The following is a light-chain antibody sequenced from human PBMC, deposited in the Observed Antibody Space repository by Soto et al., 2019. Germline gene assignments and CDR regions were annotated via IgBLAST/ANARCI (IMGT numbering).Light chain of an antibody. CDR3: QQYGSSSYT. CDR1: QSVASSS. CDR2: GAS. Sequence: EIVLTQSPGTLSLSPGEGATLSCRASQSVASSSLAWYQQKPGQAPRLIIYGASNRATGTPDRFSGGGSGTDFTLTISRLEPEDFAVYYCQQYGSSSYTFGHGTKLEIK. J-gene: IGKJ2*01. V-gene: IGKV3-20*01.